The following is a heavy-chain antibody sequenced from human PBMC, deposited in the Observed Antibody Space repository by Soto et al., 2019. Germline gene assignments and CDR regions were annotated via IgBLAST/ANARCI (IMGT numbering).Heavy chain of an antibody. J-gene: IGHJ3*01. CDR1: GFSLTTTRVG. D-gene: IGHD3-16*01. V-gene: IGHV2-5*02. Sequence: TLVNPTHTLTLTCTFSGFSLTTTRVGVGWIRQPPGKALEWIAIIYWDDDKRYSPSLESRLAITKDTSKNQVVLTMTNLDPVDTATYYCAHIMITFGGVSALDAFDFWGQGTMVTVSS. CDR2: IYWDDDK. CDR3: AHIMITFGGVSALDAFDF.